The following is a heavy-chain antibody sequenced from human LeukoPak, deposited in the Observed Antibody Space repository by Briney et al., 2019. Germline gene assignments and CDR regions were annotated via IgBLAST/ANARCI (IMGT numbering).Heavy chain of an antibody. V-gene: IGHV4-59*01. J-gene: IGHJ4*02. CDR2: ISSSGST. Sequence: PSETLSLTCTVSDGSISSYYWSWIRQPPGKGLEWIGYISSSGSTNYNPSLKSRVTISVDTSKNQFSLKLSSVTAADTAVYYCATLYSGYDSLDFDYWGQGTLVTVSS. D-gene: IGHD5-12*01. CDR1: DGSISSYY. CDR3: ATLYSGYDSLDFDY.